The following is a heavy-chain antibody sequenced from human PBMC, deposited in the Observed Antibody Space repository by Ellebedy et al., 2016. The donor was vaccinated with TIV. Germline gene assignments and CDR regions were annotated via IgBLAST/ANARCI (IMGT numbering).Heavy chain of an antibody. Sequence: GGSLRLSXEGSGFTFSDFYMTWIRQAPGKGLEWVSYVSSDGSTIYYADSVKGRFSISRDNANNSLHLQMDSLRVDDTAVYYCAREVKGVHFDYWGQGILVTVSS. CDR1: GFTFSDFY. J-gene: IGHJ4*02. V-gene: IGHV3-11*04. CDR2: VSSDGSTI. D-gene: IGHD3-16*01. CDR3: AREVKGVHFDY.